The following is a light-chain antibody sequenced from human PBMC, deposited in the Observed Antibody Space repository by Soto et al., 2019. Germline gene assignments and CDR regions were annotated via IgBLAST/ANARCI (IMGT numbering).Light chain of an antibody. J-gene: IGKJ1*01. Sequence: EIVMTQSPATLSVSPGERATLSCRASQSVSSNLAWYQQKPGQAPRLLIYGASTRATGIPARFSGSESGTEFTLTISSLQSEDLAVYSCQQYNNWPPWTFGQGTKVEIK. CDR1: QSVSSN. CDR2: GAS. CDR3: QQYNNWPPWT. V-gene: IGKV3-15*01.